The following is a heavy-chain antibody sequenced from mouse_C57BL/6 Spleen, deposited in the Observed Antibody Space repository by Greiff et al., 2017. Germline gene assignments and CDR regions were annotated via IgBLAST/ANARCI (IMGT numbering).Heavy chain of an antibody. V-gene: IGHV7-3*01. CDR2: IRNKANGYTT. D-gene: IGHD4-1*01. Sequence: EVHLVESGGGLVQPGGSLSLSCAASGFTFTDYYMSWVRQPPGKALEWLGFIRNKANGYTTEYSASVKGRFTISRDNSQSILYLQMNALRAEDSATYYCARTGTRAMDYWGQGTSVTVSS. J-gene: IGHJ4*01. CDR1: GFTFTDYY. CDR3: ARTGTRAMDY.